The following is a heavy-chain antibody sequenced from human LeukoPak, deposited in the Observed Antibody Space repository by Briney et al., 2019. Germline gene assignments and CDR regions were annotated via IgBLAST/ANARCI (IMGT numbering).Heavy chain of an antibody. CDR3: ARLSITMVYDY. Sequence: PGGSLRLSCAASGFTFDDYAMHWVWQAPGKGLEWVSGISWNSGSIGYADSVKGRFTISRDNAKNSLYLQMNSLRAEDTALYYCARLSITMVYDYWGQGTLVTVSS. CDR2: ISWNSGSI. CDR1: GFTFDDYA. V-gene: IGHV3-9*01. D-gene: IGHD3-10*01. J-gene: IGHJ4*02.